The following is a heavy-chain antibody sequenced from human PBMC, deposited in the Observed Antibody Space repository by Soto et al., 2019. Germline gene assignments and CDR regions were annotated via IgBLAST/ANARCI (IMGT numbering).Heavy chain of an antibody. D-gene: IGHD3-10*01. CDR1: GGSISSSGYY. CDR2: IYYSGST. J-gene: IGHJ4*02. CDR3: ARRVTMVRGVIITDY. Sequence: PSETLSLTCTVSGGSISSSGYYWGWLRQPPGKGLEWIGSIYYSGSTYYNPSLKSRVTISVDTSKNQFSLKLSSVTAADTAVYYCARRVTMVRGVIITDYWGQGTLVTVSS. V-gene: IGHV4-39*01.